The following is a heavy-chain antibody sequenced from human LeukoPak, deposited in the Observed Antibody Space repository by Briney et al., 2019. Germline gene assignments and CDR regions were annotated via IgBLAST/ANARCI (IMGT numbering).Heavy chain of an antibody. CDR3: AREPWGGYSYGMYYFDY. D-gene: IGHD5-18*01. Sequence: GGSLRLSCAASGFTFGSYWMSWVRQAPGKGLEWVANIKQDGSEKYYVDSVKGRFTISRDNAKNSLYLQMNSLRAEDTAVYYCAREPWGGYSYGMYYFDYWGQGTLVTVSS. J-gene: IGHJ4*02. CDR1: GFTFGSYW. V-gene: IGHV3-7*01. CDR2: IKQDGSEK.